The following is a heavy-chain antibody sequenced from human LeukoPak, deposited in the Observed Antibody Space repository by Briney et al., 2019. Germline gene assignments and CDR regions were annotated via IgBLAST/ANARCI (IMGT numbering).Heavy chain of an antibody. V-gene: IGHV4-31*03. Sequence: SQTLSLTCTVSGGSISSGGYYWSRIRQHPGKGLEWIGYIYYSGSTYYNPSLKSRVTISVDTSKNQFSLKLSSVTAADTAVYYCARDAITMVRGVTRRLGYFDYWGQGTLVTVSS. CDR3: ARDAITMVRGVTRRLGYFDY. D-gene: IGHD3-10*01. CDR1: GGSISSGGYY. CDR2: IYYSGST. J-gene: IGHJ4*02.